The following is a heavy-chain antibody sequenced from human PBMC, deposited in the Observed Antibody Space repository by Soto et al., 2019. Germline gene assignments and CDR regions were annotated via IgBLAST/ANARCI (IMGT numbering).Heavy chain of an antibody. D-gene: IGHD6-19*01. J-gene: IGHJ5*02. CDR1: GGSISSGDYY. V-gene: IGHV4-30-4*01. CDR2: IYYSGST. Sequence: PSETLSLTCTVSGGSISSGDYYWSWIRQPPGKGLEWIGYIYYSGSTYYNPSLKSRVTISVDTSKNQFSLKLSSVTAADTAVYYCARDTRGYSSGWYENNWFDPWGQGTLVTVSS. CDR3: ARDTRGYSSGWYENNWFDP.